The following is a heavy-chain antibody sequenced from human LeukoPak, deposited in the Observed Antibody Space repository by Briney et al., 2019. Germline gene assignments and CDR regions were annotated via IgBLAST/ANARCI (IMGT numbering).Heavy chain of an antibody. CDR1: GGTFSSYA. V-gene: IGHV1-18*01. Sequence: ASVKASCKASGGTFSSYAISWVRRAPGQGLEWMGWISAYNGNTNYAQKLQGRVTMTTDTSTSTAYMELRSLRSDDTAVYYCARDRIAAANDAFDIWGQGTMVTVSS. CDR2: ISAYNGNT. D-gene: IGHD6-13*01. J-gene: IGHJ3*02. CDR3: ARDRIAAANDAFDI.